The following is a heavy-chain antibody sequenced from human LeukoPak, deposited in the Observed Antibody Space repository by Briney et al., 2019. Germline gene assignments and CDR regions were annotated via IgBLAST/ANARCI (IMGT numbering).Heavy chain of an antibody. J-gene: IGHJ6*02. CDR2: IIPILGIA. Sequence: SVKVSCKASGGTFSSYTISWVRQAPGQGLEWMGRIIPILGIANYAQKFQGRVTITADKSTSTAYMELSSLRSEDTAVYYCARDGIAVAGRPYGMDVWGQGTTVIVSS. V-gene: IGHV1-69*04. CDR3: ARDGIAVAGRPYGMDV. CDR1: GGTFSSYT. D-gene: IGHD6-19*01.